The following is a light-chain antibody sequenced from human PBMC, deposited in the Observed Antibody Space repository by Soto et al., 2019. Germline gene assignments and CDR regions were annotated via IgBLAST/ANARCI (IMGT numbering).Light chain of an antibody. Sequence: DIQMTQSPSSLSASVGDRVTITCQASQDIKNYLNWYQQTPGRAPKFLISAASSLQSGVPSRFSGSGSGTDFTLTISSLQPEDFATYYCQQSYYTPLTFGGGTKVEIK. V-gene: IGKV1-39*01. CDR1: QDIKNY. CDR3: QQSYYTPLT. CDR2: AAS. J-gene: IGKJ4*01.